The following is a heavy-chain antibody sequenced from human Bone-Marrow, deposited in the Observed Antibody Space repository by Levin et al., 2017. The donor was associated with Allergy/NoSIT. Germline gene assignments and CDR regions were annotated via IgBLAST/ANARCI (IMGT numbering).Heavy chain of an antibody. J-gene: IGHJ4*02. D-gene: IGHD2-15*01. V-gene: IGHV3-23*01. CDR1: GFTFSSNA. CDR3: AKTSGLGDIVVVVIDY. Sequence: GGSLRLSCAASGFTFSSNAMSWVRQAPGKGLEWVSAISGSGGSTYYADSVKGRFTISRDNSKDTLYLQMNSLRAEDTAVYYCAKTSGLGDIVVVVIDYWGQGTLVTVSS. CDR2: ISGSGGST.